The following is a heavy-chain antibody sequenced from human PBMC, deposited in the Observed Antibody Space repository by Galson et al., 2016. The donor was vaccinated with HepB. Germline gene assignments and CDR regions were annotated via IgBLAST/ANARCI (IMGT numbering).Heavy chain of an antibody. D-gene: IGHD3-22*01. V-gene: IGHV3-30*04. CDR3: ARVNHYLDSRGYSFDY. J-gene: IGHJ4*02. Sequence: SLRLSCAASGFIFSSYALHWVRQAPGKGLEWVAVISSEGTNKHYADYVKGRFTISRDNSKNTLYLQMNSLRAEDTAVYYCARVNHYLDSRGYSFDYWGQGTLVTVSS. CDR2: ISSEGTNK. CDR1: GFIFSSYA.